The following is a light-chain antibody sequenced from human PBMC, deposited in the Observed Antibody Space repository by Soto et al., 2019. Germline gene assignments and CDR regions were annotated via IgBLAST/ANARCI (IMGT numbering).Light chain of an antibody. V-gene: IGKV2-30*02. CDR2: KVS. CDR1: QSLVHSNGNTF. J-gene: IGKJ1*01. CDR3: MQGTYAPKT. Sequence: EVVMTQSPLSLPVTLGQPASISCRSSQSLVHSNGNTFLTWFQQRPGQSPRRLIYKVSIRDSGVSDRFSGSGSGTDFTLKISGVEAEDVGVYYCMQGTYAPKTFGQGTKVDIK.